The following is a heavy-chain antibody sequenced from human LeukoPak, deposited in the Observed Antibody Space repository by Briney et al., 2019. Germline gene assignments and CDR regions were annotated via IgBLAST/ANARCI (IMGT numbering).Heavy chain of an antibody. J-gene: IGHJ5*02. V-gene: IGHV3-21*01. D-gene: IGHD5-18*01. CDR3: ARDEYVDTAMA. CDR1: GFTFSSYS. CDR2: ISSSSSYI. Sequence: PGGSLRLSCAASGFTFSSYSINWVRQAPGKGLEWVSSISSSSSYIYYADSVKGRFTISRDNAKNPLYLQMNSLRAEDTAVYYCARDEYVDTAMAWGQGTLVTVSS.